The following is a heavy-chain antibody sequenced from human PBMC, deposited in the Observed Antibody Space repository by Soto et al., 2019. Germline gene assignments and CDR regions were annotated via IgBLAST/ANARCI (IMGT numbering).Heavy chain of an antibody. CDR2: ISSSGSTI. CDR3: ARASPKAVADHFDY. V-gene: IGHV3-11*01. CDR1: GFTFSDYY. Sequence: GSLRLSCAASGFTFSDYYMSWIRQAPGRGLEWVSYISSSGSTIYYADSVKGRFTISRDNAKNSLYLQMNSLRANDTAVYYCARASPKAVADHFDYWGPGTLVTVSS. J-gene: IGHJ4*02. D-gene: IGHD6-19*01.